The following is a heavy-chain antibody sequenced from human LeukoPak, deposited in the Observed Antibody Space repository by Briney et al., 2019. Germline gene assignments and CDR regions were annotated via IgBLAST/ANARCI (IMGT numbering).Heavy chain of an antibody. Sequence: PSETLSLTCTVSGGSISSSSYYWGWIRQPPGKGLEWIGSIYYSGSTYYNPSLKSRVTISVDTSKNQFSLKLSSVTAADTAVYYCATRYSGYDLPLFDYWGQGTLVTVSS. J-gene: IGHJ4*02. V-gene: IGHV4-39*01. CDR1: GGSISSSSYY. CDR2: IYYSGST. D-gene: IGHD5-12*01. CDR3: ATRYSGYDLPLFDY.